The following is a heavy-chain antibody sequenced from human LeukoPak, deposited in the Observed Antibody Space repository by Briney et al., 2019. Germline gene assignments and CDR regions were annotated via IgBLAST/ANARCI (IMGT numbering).Heavy chain of an antibody. J-gene: IGHJ4*02. CDR2: VNPDGSDI. CDR3: ARGGSYGDY. Sequence: GGSLRLSCAASGFTFSNYWMHWVRQVPEKGLVWVSRVNPDGSDITYANSVRGRFTNSRDNAKNTLYLQMNRLRIEDTAVYYCARGGSYGDYWGQGILVTVSS. CDR1: GFTFSNYW. V-gene: IGHV3-74*01. D-gene: IGHD3-16*01.